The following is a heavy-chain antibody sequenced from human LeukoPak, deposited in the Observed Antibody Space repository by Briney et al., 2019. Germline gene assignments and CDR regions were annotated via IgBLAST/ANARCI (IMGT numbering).Heavy chain of an antibody. J-gene: IGHJ6*03. CDR2: ISGSGGST. Sequence: GGSLRLSCAASGFTSRSYAMSWVRQAPGKGLECVSAISGSGGSTYYADSVQGRFTISRDNSKNTLYLQMNSLRAEDTAVYYCAKNRIRDFDWLDKYYYYYYYMDVWGKGTTVTVSS. CDR3: AKNRIRDFDWLDKYYYYYYYMDV. CDR1: GFTSRSYA. V-gene: IGHV3-23*01. D-gene: IGHD3-9*01.